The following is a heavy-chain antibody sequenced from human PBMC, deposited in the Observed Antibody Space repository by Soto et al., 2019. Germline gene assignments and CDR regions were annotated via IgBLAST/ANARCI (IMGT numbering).Heavy chain of an antibody. J-gene: IGHJ6*02. D-gene: IGHD1-1*01. CDR2: INPNSGGT. CDR1: GYTFTGYY. Sequence: ASVKVSCKASGYTFTGYYMHWVRQAPGQGLEWMGWINPNSGGTNYAQKFQGWVTMTRDTSTSTAYMELSRLRSDDTAVYYCARDLNNWNDGYYYGMDVWGQGTTVTVSS. CDR3: ARDLNNWNDGYYYGMDV. V-gene: IGHV1-2*04.